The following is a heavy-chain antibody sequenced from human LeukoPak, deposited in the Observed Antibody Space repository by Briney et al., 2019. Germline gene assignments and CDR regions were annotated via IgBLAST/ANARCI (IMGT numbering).Heavy chain of an antibody. J-gene: IGHJ4*02. Sequence: PGGSLSLSCAAYGFTVSSNYMSWARQSPRKGLEWVSVIYCGGGTYYADSVKGRFTISRDNPKNTLYLQMNSLRAEDTAVYYCARVEMATMNFDYWGQGTLVTVSS. D-gene: IGHD5-24*01. V-gene: IGHV3-53*01. CDR2: IYCGGGT. CDR3: ARVEMATMNFDY. CDR1: GFTVSSNY.